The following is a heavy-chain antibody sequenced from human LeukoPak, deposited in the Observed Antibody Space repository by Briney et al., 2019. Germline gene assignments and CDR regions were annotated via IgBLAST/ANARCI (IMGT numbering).Heavy chain of an antibody. V-gene: IGHV4-34*01. J-gene: IGHJ4*02. D-gene: IGHD2-2*02. CDR1: GGSFRGYY. CDR2: INHSGCT. Sequence: TSDTLSLTCAVYGGSFRGYYWSWIRHPPGKGLEWIGEINHSGCTNYNPSLKSRVTISVDTSKNQFCLKLSSVTAADTAMYYCARLSGAPVRHPIYHFDYWGQGTLVTVSS. CDR3: ARLSGAPVRHPIYHFDY.